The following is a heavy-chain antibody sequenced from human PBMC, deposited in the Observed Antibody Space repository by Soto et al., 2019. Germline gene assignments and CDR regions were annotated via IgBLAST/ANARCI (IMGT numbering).Heavy chain of an antibody. V-gene: IGHV1-2*02. Sequence: QVQLVQSGAEVKKPGASVKVSCKTSGYTFAAYYIHWIRQAHGQGLEWMGWINPTSGGTVYAQNFQDRVTMTRDTSISTAYMELRRLNSDDTAVYYCARDPDYGDYWGYFFDSWGQGTPVTVSS. CDR3: ARDPDYGDYWGYFFDS. J-gene: IGHJ4*02. D-gene: IGHD4-17*01. CDR1: GYTFAAYY. CDR2: INPTSGGT.